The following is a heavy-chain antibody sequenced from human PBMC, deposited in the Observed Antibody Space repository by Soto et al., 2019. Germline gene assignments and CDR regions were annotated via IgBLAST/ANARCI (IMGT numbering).Heavy chain of an antibody. CDR3: ARENRDGYNYGFDY. V-gene: IGHV4-59*01. Sequence: SETLSLTCTVSGGSISSYYWSWIRQPPGKGLEWIGYIYYSGSTNYNPSLKSRVTISVDTSKNQFSLKLSSVTAADTAVYYCARENRDGYNYGFDYWGQGTLVTVSS. J-gene: IGHJ4*02. CDR2: IYYSGST. D-gene: IGHD5-12*01. CDR1: GGSISSYY.